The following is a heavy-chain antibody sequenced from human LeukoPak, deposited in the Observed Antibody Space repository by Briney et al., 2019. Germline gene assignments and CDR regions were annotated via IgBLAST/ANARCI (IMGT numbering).Heavy chain of an antibody. CDR3: ARLRRGY. V-gene: IGHV3-53*01. CDR2: MKSDGTT. CDR1: GLTVTSNH. Sequence: AGSLRLSCAASGLTVTSNHMSWLRQAPGKGLEWVSLMKSDGTTEYADSVKGRFTISRDNSKNTLFLQMNSLRVEDTAVYYCARLRRGYWGRGTPVSLSS. J-gene: IGHJ4*02.